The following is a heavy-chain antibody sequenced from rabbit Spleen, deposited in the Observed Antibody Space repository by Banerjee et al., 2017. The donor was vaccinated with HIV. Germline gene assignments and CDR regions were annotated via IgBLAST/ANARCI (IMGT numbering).Heavy chain of an antibody. CDR1: GFSFSSRNY. D-gene: IGHD1-1*01. J-gene: IGHJ2*01. Sequence: QSLEESGGDLVEPGASLTLTCTASGFSFSSRNYMCWVRQAPGKGLEWIACIDTNDGDTDYANWPKGRFTISKTSSTTVTLQMTSLTAADTATYFCARNYVNAFDPWGQGTLVTVS. V-gene: IGHV1S40*01. CDR2: IDTNDGDT. CDR3: ARNYVNAFDP.